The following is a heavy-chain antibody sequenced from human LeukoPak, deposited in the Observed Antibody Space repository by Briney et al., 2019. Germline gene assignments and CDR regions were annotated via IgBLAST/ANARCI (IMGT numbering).Heavy chain of an antibody. CDR3: ARDRGFYYVLDY. CDR2: INSDGSST. D-gene: IGHD3-10*02. J-gene: IGHJ4*02. CDR1: GFTVSSSY. V-gene: IGHV3-74*01. Sequence: PGGSLRLSCAASGFTVSSSYMSWVRQAPGKGLVWVSRINSDGSSTSYADSVKGRFTISRDNAKNTLYLQMNSLRVEDTAVYYCARDRGFYYVLDYWGQGTLVTVSS.